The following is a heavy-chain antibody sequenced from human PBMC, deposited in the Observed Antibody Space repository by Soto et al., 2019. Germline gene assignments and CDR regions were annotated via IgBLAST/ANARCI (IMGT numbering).Heavy chain of an antibody. V-gene: IGHV4-39*07. J-gene: IGHJ5*02. D-gene: IGHD2-15*01. CDR3: ARGIVVVVAASWFDP. CDR1: GGSISSSSYY. Sequence: SETLSLTCTVSGGSISSSSYYWGWIRQPPGKGLEWIGSIYHSGTTYYNPSLKSRVTISVDTSKNQFSLKLSSVTAADTAVYYCARGIVVVVAASWFDPWGQGTLVTVSS. CDR2: IYHSGTT.